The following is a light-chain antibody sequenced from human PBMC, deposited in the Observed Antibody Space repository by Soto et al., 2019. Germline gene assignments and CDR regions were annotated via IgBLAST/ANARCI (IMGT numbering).Light chain of an antibody. V-gene: IGLV2-23*01. CDR2: EGS. CDR3: SSYVGDSAYA. CDR1: TYGFETYNQ. Sequence: QSVLTQPASMSGSPGQSITISCSGTTYGFETYNQVSWYQQHPGKAPKILIYEGSKRPLGVSNRFSGSKSGNTASLTISGLQAEDEADYFCSSYVGDSAYAFGTGTKVTV. J-gene: IGLJ1*01.